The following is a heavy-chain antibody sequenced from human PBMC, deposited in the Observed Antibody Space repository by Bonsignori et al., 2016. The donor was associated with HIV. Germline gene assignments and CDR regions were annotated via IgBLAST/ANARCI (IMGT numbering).Heavy chain of an antibody. J-gene: IGHJ4*02. D-gene: IGHD6-25*01. Sequence: WVRQAPGQGLEWMGLVDPEDGETIYAEKFQGRVTITADTSTDTAYMELSSLRSEDTAVYYCATSGGGHFDDWGQGTLVTVSS. V-gene: IGHV1-69-2*01. CDR3: ATSGGGHFDD. CDR2: VDPEDGET.